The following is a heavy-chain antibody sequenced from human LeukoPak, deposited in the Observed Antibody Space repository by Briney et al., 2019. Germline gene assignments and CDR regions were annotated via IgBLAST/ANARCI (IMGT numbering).Heavy chain of an antibody. J-gene: IGHJ3*02. CDR3: ARPKAGANVFDI. D-gene: IGHD1-26*01. V-gene: IGHV3-11*03. CDR1: AFSLTDQR. CDR2: ISSGSSYT. Sequence: PGGSLRLSCAASAFSLTDQRMTWIRQAPGKGLEWVSYISSGSSYTNYADSVKGRFTVSRDNAKSSLYLQMNSLRAEDTAVYYCARPKAGANVFDIWGHGTMVTVSS.